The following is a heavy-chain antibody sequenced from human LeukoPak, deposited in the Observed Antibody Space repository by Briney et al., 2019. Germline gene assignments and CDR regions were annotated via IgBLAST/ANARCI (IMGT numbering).Heavy chain of an antibody. CDR1: GDSITAGDPS. J-gene: IGHJ5*02. CDR2: IYYSGST. D-gene: IGHD2-2*01. V-gene: IGHV4-31*11. CDR3: ARLHESGYCSSTSCYPSWFDP. Sequence: SQTLSLTCAVSGDSITAGDPSWSWIRQPPGKGLEWIGDIYYSGSTYYDPSLKSRVTISVDTSKNQFSLKLSSVTAADTAVYYCARLHESGYCSSTSCYPSWFDPWGQGTLVTVSS.